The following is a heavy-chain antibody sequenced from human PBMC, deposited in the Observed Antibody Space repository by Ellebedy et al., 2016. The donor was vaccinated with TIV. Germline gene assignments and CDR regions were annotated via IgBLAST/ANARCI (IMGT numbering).Heavy chain of an antibody. CDR2: ISAGGEVT. J-gene: IGHJ4*02. CDR3: AKDLAAGTTLRLDY. V-gene: IGHV3-23*01. Sequence: GESLKISCAASGLTLSNYALSWLRQAPGKGLEWVSAISAGGEVTYYADSVEGRFTISRDNSKNTLYLQMNSLRAEDTAVYYCAKDLAAGTTLRLDYWGQGTLVTVSS. D-gene: IGHD1-1*01. CDR1: GLTLSNYA.